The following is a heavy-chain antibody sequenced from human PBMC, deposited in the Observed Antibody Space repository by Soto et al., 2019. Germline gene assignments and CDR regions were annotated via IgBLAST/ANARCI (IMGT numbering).Heavy chain of an antibody. J-gene: IGHJ4*02. D-gene: IGHD3-16*01. CDR1: GYIIKNYW. CDR2: IFPDDSDT. V-gene: IGHV5-51*01. CDR3: FRGGVTSRTFDY. Sequence: PGESLKISCKASGYIIKNYWIGWVRQMPGQGLEWMGIIFPDDSDTRYSPSFQGLVTISVDKSISTAYVQWSSLKASDSAIYYCFRGGVTSRTFDYWGQGTLVTV.